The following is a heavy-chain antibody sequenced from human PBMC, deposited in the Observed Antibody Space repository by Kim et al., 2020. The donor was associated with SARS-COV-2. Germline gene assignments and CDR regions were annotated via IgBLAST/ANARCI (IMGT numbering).Heavy chain of an antibody. V-gene: IGHV3-30*04. CDR3: ARDPAAAGTVACDY. D-gene: IGHD6-13*01. CDR2: ISYDGSNK. J-gene: IGHJ4*02. Sequence: LSLTCAASGFTFSSYAMHWVRQAPGKGLEWVAVISYDGSNKYYADSVKGRFTISRDNSKNTLYLQMNSLRAEDTAVYYCARDPAAAGTVACDYWGQGTLVTVSS. CDR1: GFTFSSYA.